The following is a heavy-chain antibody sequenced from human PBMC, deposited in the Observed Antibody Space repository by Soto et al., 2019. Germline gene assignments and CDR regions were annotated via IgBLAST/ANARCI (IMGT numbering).Heavy chain of an antibody. J-gene: IGHJ4*02. V-gene: IGHV1-3*01. CDR2: INDGNGDT. CDR3: ARGPLSLYSADFR. D-gene: IGHD1-26*01. Sequence: QVQLVQSGAEVKKPGASVRISCRTSGYTFTSYAITWLRHAPGQRLEWMGWINDGNGDTKYSQKFQDRLSITRDTSATTVSLGLSSLTSEDTAIYYCARGPLSLYSADFRWGQGTLVTVSS. CDR1: GYTFTSYA.